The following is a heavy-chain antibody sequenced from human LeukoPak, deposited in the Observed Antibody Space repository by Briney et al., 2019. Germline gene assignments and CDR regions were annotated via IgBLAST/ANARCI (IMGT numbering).Heavy chain of an antibody. CDR3: ARAQTPGYSYGLLNYYHMDV. CDR2: IIPIFGTA. CDR1: GGTFSSYA. V-gene: IGHV1-69*01. J-gene: IGHJ6*03. Sequence: SVKVSCKASGGTFSSYAISWVRQAPGQGVEWMGGIIPIFGTANYAQKFQGRVTITADESTSTAYMELSSLRSEDTAVYYCARAQTPGYSYGLLNYYHMDVWGKGTTVTVSS. D-gene: IGHD5-18*01.